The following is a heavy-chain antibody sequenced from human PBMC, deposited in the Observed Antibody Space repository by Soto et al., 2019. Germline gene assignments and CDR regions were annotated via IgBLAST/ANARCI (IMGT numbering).Heavy chain of an antibody. J-gene: IGHJ3*02. CDR1: GCTFSSYG. V-gene: IGHV3-33*01. Sequence: GGSLRLSCAASGCTFSSYGMHWVRQAPGKGLEWVAVIWYDGSNKYYADSVKGRFTISRDNSKNTLYLQMNSLRAEDTAVYYCARTRYCSSTSCFAFDIWGQGTMVTVSS. CDR2: IWYDGSNK. D-gene: IGHD2-2*01. CDR3: ARTRYCSSTSCFAFDI.